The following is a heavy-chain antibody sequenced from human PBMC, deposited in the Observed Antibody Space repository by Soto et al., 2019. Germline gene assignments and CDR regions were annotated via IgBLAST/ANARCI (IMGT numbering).Heavy chain of an antibody. Sequence: PXGSLRLTCAASGFTMNRNYMDWVRQAPGKGLEWVAVMSFDGNHQHYADSVKGRFTISRDNSKNTLSLEMNSLRRDDTAVYYCASCERFPRVGVDYYALDVWGQGTTVTVSS. V-gene: IGHV3-30*03. CDR2: MSFDGNHQ. D-gene: IGHD3-3*01. CDR1: GFTMNRNY. CDR3: ASCERFPRVGVDYYALDV. J-gene: IGHJ6*02.